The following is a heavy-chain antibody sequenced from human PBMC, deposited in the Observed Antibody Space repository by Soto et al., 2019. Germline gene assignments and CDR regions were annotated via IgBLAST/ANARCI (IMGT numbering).Heavy chain of an antibody. V-gene: IGHV4-30-4*01. CDR2: IYFSGST. D-gene: IGHD4-17*01. CDR1: GGSISSGDYY. J-gene: IGHJ2*01. Sequence: QVQLQESGPGLVKPSQTLSLTCTVSGGSISSGDYYWGWIRQPPGKALEWIGYIYFSGSTYYNTSLKSRVTISVDTATIQFALKLSSVTAADTAVYYCAREPTLYGDHRYFDLWGRGTLVTGSS. CDR3: AREPTLYGDHRYFDL.